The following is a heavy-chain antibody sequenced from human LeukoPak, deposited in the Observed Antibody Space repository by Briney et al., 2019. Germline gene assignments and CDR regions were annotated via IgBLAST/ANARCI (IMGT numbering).Heavy chain of an antibody. J-gene: IGHJ4*02. CDR3: ARSNGDYVLVY. CDR2: ITPFNGNT. D-gene: IGHD4-17*01. V-gene: IGHV1-45*02. Sequence: SVKVSCKASGYTFTSYGISWVRQAPGQALEWMGWITPFNGNTNYAQKFQDRVTITRDRSMSTAYMELSSLRSEDTAMYYCARSNGDYVLVYWGQGTLVTVSS. CDR1: GYTFTSYG.